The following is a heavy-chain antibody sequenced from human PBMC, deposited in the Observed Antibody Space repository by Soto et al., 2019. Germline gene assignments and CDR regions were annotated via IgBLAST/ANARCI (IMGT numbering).Heavy chain of an antibody. CDR3: AIDMSTT. J-gene: IGHJ5*02. Sequence: QVQLVQSGAEVKKPGASVKVSCKASGYPFTSHDINWMRQATGQGLEWMGWMNPNSGHTNYAQKFQGRVTLTRDTSISTAYMELTSLRSEDTANYYCAIDMSTTWGQGTLVTVSS. D-gene: IGHD2-2*01. CDR2: MNPNSGHT. CDR1: GYPFTSHD. V-gene: IGHV1-8*01.